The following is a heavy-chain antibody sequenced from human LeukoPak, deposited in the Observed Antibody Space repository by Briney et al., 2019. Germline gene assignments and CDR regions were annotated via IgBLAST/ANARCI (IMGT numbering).Heavy chain of an antibody. CDR2: IYTSGST. J-gene: IGHJ4*02. D-gene: IGHD4-17*01. CDR1: GGSISSHY. Sequence: PSETLSLTCTVSGGSISSHYWSWIRQPAGKGLERIGRIYTSGSTNYNPSLKSRVTMSVDTSKNQFSLKLSSVTAADTAVYYCARDSRHYGDYQIDYWGQGTLVTVSS. V-gene: IGHV4-4*07. CDR3: ARDSRHYGDYQIDY.